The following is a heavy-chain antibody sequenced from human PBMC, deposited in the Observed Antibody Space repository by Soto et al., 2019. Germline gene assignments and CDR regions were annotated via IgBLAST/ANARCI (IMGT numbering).Heavy chain of an antibody. D-gene: IGHD4-4*01. Sequence: QVQLQESGPGLVKPSQTLSLTCTVSGGSISSGDYYWSWIRQPPGKGLEWIGYIYYSGSTYYNPSLNTRVTTSVDTSKNQFSLTLSSVTAADTPVYYCARALYSSFPRYYYYGMDVWGQGTTVTVSS. V-gene: IGHV4-30-4*01. CDR3: ARALYSSFPRYYYYGMDV. J-gene: IGHJ6*02. CDR2: IYYSGST. CDR1: GGSISSGDYY.